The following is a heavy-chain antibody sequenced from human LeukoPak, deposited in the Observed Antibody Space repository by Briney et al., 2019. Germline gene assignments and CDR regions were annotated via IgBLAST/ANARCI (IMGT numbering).Heavy chain of an antibody. CDR2: MNPNSGNT. Sequence: GASVKVSCKASGYTFTSYYMNWVRQATGQGLEWMGWMNPNSGNTGYAQKFQGRVTMTRNTSISTAYMELSSLRSDDTAVYYCARNFYPYNWNPLDPWGQGTLVTVSS. V-gene: IGHV1-8*02. J-gene: IGHJ5*02. D-gene: IGHD1-1*01. CDR1: GYTFTSYY. CDR3: ARNFYPYNWNPLDP.